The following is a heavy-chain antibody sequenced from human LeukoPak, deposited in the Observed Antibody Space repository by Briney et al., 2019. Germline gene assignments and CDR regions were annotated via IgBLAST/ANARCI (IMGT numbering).Heavy chain of an antibody. V-gene: IGHV3-30*02. CDR1: GFTFSSYG. CDR3: AKVCGSSCYFPES. CDR2: IRYDGGNK. Sequence: PGGSLRLSCAASGFTFSSYGMHWVRQAPGKGLEWVAFIRYDGGNKYYADSVKGRFTISRDNSKNTLYLQMNSLTAEDTAMYYCAKVCGSSCYFPESWGQGTLVTVSS. J-gene: IGHJ5*02. D-gene: IGHD2-2*01.